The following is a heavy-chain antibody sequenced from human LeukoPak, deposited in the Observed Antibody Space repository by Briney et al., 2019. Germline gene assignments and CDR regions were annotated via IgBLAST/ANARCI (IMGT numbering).Heavy chain of an antibody. CDR1: GFTFSSYA. J-gene: IGHJ3*02. CDR3: AREDGDAFDI. V-gene: IGHV3-48*03. D-gene: IGHD5-24*01. Sequence: GGSLRLSCAASGFTFSSYAMSWARQAPGKGLEWVSYIGSSGGSRYYADSVKGRFTTSRDNAKNSLYLQMNSLRAEDTAVYYCAREDGDAFDIWGQGTMVTVSS. CDR2: IGSSGGSR.